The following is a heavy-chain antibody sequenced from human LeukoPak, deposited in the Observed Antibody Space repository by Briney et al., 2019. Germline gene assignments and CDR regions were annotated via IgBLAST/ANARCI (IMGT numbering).Heavy chain of an antibody. J-gene: IGHJ6*03. V-gene: IGHV1-2*02. CDR1: VYTFTGYY. CDR2: INPNSGGT. CDR3: ARDRRSIAARPDYYYYMDV. D-gene: IGHD6-6*01. Sequence: ASVKASCKASVYTFTGYYMHWVRQAPGQGLEWMGWINPNSGGTNYAQKFQGRVTMTRDTSISTAYMELSRLRSDDTAVYYCARDRRSIAARPDYYYYMDVWGKGTTVTVSS.